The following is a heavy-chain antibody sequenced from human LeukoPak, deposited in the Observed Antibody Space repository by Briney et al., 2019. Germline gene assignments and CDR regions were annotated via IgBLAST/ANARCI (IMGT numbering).Heavy chain of an antibody. J-gene: IGHJ4*02. CDR3: ARVGIGATRGDFDY. CDR1: GYSFTSYW. Sequence: GALKIYCKWSGYSFTSYWMSWARHMPGEGLEGMGTNEPSNSYTNYSPYFQGHVTTSADNTINNAHLQCSSLKAADTAMYYCARVGIGATRGDFDYWGQGTLVTVSS. V-gene: IGHV5-10-1*01. D-gene: IGHD5-12*01. CDR2: NEPSNSYT.